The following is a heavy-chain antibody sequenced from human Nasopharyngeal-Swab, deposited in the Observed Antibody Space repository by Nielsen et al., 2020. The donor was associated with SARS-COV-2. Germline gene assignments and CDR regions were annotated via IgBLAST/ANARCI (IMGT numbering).Heavy chain of an antibody. CDR2: FGPEDGET. CDR1: GYSLAELS. CDR3: ARSPYYDFWSGYYFSQPNYFYYMDV. D-gene: IGHD3-3*01. Sequence: ASVKVSCKVSGYSLAELSMHWVRQAPGKGLEWMGGFGPEDGETIYAQKFQGRVTMTRDTSISTAYMELSSLRSDDTAVYYCARSPYYDFWSGYYFSQPNYFYYMDVWGKGTTVTVSS. J-gene: IGHJ6*03. V-gene: IGHV1-24*01.